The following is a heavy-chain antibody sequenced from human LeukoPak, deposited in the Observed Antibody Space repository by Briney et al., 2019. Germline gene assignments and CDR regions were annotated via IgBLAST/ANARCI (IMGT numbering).Heavy chain of an antibody. CDR2: INHSGST. J-gene: IGHJ4*02. V-gene: IGHV4-34*01. CDR3: ARGSGDFYYFDY. Sequence: SETLSLTCAVYGGSFSGYYWSWIRQPPGKGLEWIGEINHSGSTNYNPSLKSRVTISVATSKNQFSLKLSSVTAADTAVYYCARGSGDFYYFDYWGQGILVTVSS. CDR1: GGSFSGYY. D-gene: IGHD3-10*01.